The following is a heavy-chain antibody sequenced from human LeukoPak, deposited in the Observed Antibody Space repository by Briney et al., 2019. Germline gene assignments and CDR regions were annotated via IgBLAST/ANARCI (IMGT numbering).Heavy chain of an antibody. V-gene: IGHV3-21*01. D-gene: IGHD1-26*01. CDR3: ARDRWEPLRYWYFDL. CDR2: ISSSSSYI. CDR1: GFTFSSYS. Sequence: PGGSLRLSCAASGFTFSSYSMNWVRQAPGKGLEWVSSISSSSSYIYYADSVKGRFTISRDIAKNSLYLQMNRLRREDGAVYLCARDRWEPLRYWYFDLWGRGTLVTVSS. J-gene: IGHJ2*01.